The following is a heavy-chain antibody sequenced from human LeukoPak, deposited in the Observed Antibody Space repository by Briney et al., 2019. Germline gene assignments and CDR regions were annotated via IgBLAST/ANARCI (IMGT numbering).Heavy chain of an antibody. Sequence: GESLKISSNGSGYGFPNYWIGWLRQMPGKGLEWMGIIYPADSDARYSPSFQGQVTLSADKSISTAYLQWSSLKASDTAMYYCARSSGSGWSFFDYWGQGTLVTVSS. J-gene: IGHJ4*02. D-gene: IGHD6-19*01. CDR3: ARSSGSGWSFFDY. CDR2: IYPADSDA. V-gene: IGHV5-51*01. CDR1: GYGFPNYW.